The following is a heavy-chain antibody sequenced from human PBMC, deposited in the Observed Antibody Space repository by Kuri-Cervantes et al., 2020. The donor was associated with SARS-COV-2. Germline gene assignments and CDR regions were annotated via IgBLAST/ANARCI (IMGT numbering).Heavy chain of an antibody. CDR2: IYHSGST. D-gene: IGHD4-23*01. Sequence: SQTLSLNCAVSGYSISRGYYWGWIRQPPGKGLEWIGSIYHSGSTYYNPSLKSRVTISVDTFKNQFSLKLSSVTAADTAVYYGARATVVNWFDPWGQGTLVTVSS. CDR1: GYSISRGYY. V-gene: IGHV4-38-2*01. J-gene: IGHJ5*02. CDR3: ARATVVNWFDP.